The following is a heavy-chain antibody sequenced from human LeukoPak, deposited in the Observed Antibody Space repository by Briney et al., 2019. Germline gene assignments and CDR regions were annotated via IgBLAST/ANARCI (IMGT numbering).Heavy chain of an antibody. D-gene: IGHD2-2*01. CDR1: GGSISSYY. CDR2: IYYSGST. V-gene: IGHV4-59*01. J-gene: IGHJ5*02. Sequence: RTSETLSLTCTVSGGSISSYYWSWIRQPPGKGLEWIGYIYYSGSTNYNPSLKSRVTISVDTSKNQFSLKLSSVTAADTAVYYCARDSVGYCSSTSCPNRGFDPWGQGTLVTVSS. CDR3: ARDSVGYCSSTSCPNRGFDP.